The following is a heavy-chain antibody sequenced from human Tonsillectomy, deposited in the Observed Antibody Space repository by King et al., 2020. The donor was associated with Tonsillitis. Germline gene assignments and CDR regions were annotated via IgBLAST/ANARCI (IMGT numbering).Heavy chain of an antibody. CDR1: GGSINSDIYY. D-gene: IGHD2-21*02. V-gene: IGHV4-30-4*01. CDR2: IYYSGST. J-gene: IGHJ4*02. Sequence: VQLQESGPGLVKPSQTLSLTCTVSGGSINSDIYYWSWIRQPPGKGLEWIGYIYYSGSTYYNPSLKSRVTISVDTSKNQFSLKLSSVTAADTAVFYCARTYCGSDCWFDFWGQGTLVTVSS. CDR3: ARTYCGSDCWFDF.